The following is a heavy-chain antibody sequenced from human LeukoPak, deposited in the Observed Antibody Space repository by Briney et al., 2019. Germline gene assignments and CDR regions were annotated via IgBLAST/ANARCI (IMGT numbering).Heavy chain of an antibody. J-gene: IGHJ4*02. CDR3: KISEWGRSSG. CDR2: ISGSGSST. Sequence: HPGGSLRLSCAGPGFTFNRYAMSWVRQAPGKGLEWVSTISGSGSSTYYADSVKGRFTISRDNSKTTLYLQMNSLGAEDTAVYYCKISEWGRSSGWGQGTLVIVSS. V-gene: IGHV3-23*01. CDR1: GFTFNRYA. D-gene: IGHD6-6*01.